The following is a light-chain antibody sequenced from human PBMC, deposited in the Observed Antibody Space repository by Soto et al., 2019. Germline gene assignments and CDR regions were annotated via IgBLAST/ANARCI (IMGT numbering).Light chain of an antibody. CDR1: QSISRH. J-gene: IGKJ1*01. V-gene: IGKV1-39*01. CDR3: QKYNSAPWT. Sequence: DIQMTQSPSSLSASVGDRVTITCRASQSISRHLNWYQQKPGKAPKLLIYGASSLQSGVPSRFSGSGSGTDFTLTISSLQPEDVATYYCQKYNSAPWTFGQGTKVDIK. CDR2: GAS.